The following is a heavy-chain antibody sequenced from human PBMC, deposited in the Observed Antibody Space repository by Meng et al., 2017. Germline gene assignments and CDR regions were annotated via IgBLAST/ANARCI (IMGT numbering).Heavy chain of an antibody. Sequence: ASVKVSCKASGYTFTGYYMHWVRQAPGQGLEWMGWINPNSSGTNYAQKFQGRVTMTRDTSISTAYMGLSRLRSDDTAVYYCARADARWLQFQPPLDWGQGTLVTVSS. V-gene: IGHV1-2*02. CDR2: INPNSSGT. D-gene: IGHD5-24*01. CDR1: GYTFTGYY. CDR3: ARADARWLQFQPPLD. J-gene: IGHJ4*02.